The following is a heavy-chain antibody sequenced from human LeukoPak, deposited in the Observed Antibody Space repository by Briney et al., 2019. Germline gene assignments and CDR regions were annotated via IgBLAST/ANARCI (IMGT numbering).Heavy chain of an antibody. J-gene: IGHJ6*03. CDR3: ARVRGIRARDYYYYYMDV. D-gene: IGHD1-14*01. CDR2: IYYSGST. Sequence: SETLSLTCTVSGGSISSYYWSWIRQPPGKGLEWIGYIYYSGSTNYNPSLKSRVTISVDTSKNQFSLKLSSVTAADTAVYYCARVRGIRARDYYYYYMDVWGKGTTVTVSS. V-gene: IGHV4-59*01. CDR1: GGSISSYY.